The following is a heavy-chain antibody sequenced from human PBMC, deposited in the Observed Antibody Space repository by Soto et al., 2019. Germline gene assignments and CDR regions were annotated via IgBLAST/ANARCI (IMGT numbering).Heavy chain of an antibody. CDR3: ASVDTAMDENVYFDY. V-gene: IGHV4-30-4*01. Sequence: PSETLSLTCTVSGGSISSGDYYWSWIRQPPGKGLEWIGYIYYSGSTYYNPSLKSRVTISVDTSKNQFSLKLSSVTAADTAVYYCASVDTAMDENVYFDYWGQGTLVTVSS. CDR2: IYYSGST. CDR1: GGSISSGDYY. J-gene: IGHJ4*02. D-gene: IGHD5-18*01.